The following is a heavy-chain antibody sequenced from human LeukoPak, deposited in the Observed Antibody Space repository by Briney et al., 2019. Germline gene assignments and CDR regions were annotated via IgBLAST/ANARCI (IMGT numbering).Heavy chain of an antibody. CDR3: ARDGGYRGYDADC. CDR2: ISGSGANT. V-gene: IGHV3-23*01. J-gene: IGHJ4*02. CDR1: GFTISTYS. D-gene: IGHD5-12*01. Sequence: PGGSLRLSCAASGFTISTYSMSWVRQAPGKGLEWVSGISGSGANTYYADSVRGRFTISRENAQNSLFLQMNSLRAEDTAVYYCARDGGYRGYDADCWGQGTLVTVSS.